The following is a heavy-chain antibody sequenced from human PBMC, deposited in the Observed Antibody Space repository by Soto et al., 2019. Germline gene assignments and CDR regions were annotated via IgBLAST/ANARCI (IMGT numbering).Heavy chain of an antibody. CDR1: CGSFSGYY. CDR3: ARGKIFGVVIIPRRWFDP. J-gene: IGHJ5*02. Sequence: PSETLSLTCAVYCGSFSGYYWSWIRQPPGKGLEWIGEINHSGSTNYNPSLKSRVTISVDTSKNQFSLKLSSVTAADTAVYYCARGKIFGVVIIPRRWFDPWGQGTLVTVSS. D-gene: IGHD3-3*01. CDR2: INHSGST. V-gene: IGHV4-34*01.